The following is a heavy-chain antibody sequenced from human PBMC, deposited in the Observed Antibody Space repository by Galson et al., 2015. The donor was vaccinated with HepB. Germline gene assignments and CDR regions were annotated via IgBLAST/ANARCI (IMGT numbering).Heavy chain of an antibody. D-gene: IGHD7-27*01. CDR3: TRDPNWGGPCFDH. J-gene: IGHJ4*02. CDR1: GFPFSTPW. V-gene: IGHV3-7*01. CDR2: INDYGSAK. Sequence: SLRLSCAASGFPFSTPWMSWVRQAPGNGLEWVANINDYGSAKYYADSVKGRFTISRDNSKNTLYLQMNSLRAEDTAVYYCTRDPNWGGPCFDHWGQGSLVTVSS.